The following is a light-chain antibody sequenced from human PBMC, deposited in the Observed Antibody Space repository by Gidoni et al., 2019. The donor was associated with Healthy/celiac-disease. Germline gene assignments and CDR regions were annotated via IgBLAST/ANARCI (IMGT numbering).Light chain of an antibody. V-gene: IGLV3-19*01. J-gene: IGLJ2*01. CDR3: NSRDSSGNHQRVV. CDR2: GKN. Sequence: SSELTQDPAVSVALGQTVRITCQGASLRSYYASWYQHKPGQAPVLVIYGKNNRPSGIPDRFSGSSSGNTASLTITGAQAEDEADYYCNSRDSSGNHQRVVFGGGTKLTVL. CDR1: SLRSYY.